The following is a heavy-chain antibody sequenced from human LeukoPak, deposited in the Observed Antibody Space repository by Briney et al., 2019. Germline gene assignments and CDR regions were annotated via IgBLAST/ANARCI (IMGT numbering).Heavy chain of an antibody. J-gene: IGHJ4*02. CDR3: TRARGAGPGAHFDY. Sequence: GGSLRLSCAASGFTFSSYWMSWVRQAPGKGLEWVSYISSSGSSIFYADSVKGRFTISRDNAKNSLFLQMNSLRAEDTAVYYCTRARGAGPGAHFDYWGQGTLVTVSS. CDR1: GFTFSSYW. D-gene: IGHD3-10*01. CDR2: ISSSGSSI. V-gene: IGHV3-48*04.